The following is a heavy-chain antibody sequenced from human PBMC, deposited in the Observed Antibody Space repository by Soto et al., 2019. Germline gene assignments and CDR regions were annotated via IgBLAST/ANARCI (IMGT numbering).Heavy chain of an antibody. CDR1: GGTFSSYA. V-gene: IGHV1-69*12. CDR3: AGEGNGLGKSFDP. D-gene: IGHD1-1*01. CDR2: IIPIFGTA. J-gene: IGHJ5*02. Sequence: QVQLVQSGAEVKKPGSSVKVSCKASGGTFSSYAISWVRQAPGQGLEWMGGIIPIFGTANYAQKFQGRVTITADESTRTAYMEQSSLRSEDTAVYYCAGEGNGLGKSFDPWGQGTLVTVSS.